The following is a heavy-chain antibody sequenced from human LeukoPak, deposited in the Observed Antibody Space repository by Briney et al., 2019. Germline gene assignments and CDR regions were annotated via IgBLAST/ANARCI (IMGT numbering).Heavy chain of an antibody. CDR1: GFIVSSNY. V-gene: IGHV3-66*01. Sequence: GGSLRLSCAASGFIVSSNYMSWVRQAPGKGPEWVSVIYSDGNTYYADSVKGRFTISRDNSKNTLYLQMNSLRAEDTAVYFCARDSTGSYGIDYWGQGTLVTVSS. CDR2: IYSDGNT. D-gene: IGHD1-26*01. CDR3: ARDSTGSYGIDY. J-gene: IGHJ4*02.